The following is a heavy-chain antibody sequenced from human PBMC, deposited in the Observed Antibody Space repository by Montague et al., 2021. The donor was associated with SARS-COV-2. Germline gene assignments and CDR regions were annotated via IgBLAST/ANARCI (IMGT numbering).Heavy chain of an antibody. V-gene: IGHV4-34*01. J-gene: IGHJ2*01. CDR2: INHRGST. Sequence: SETLSLTCAVYGGSFSGYYWSWIRQPPGKGLEWIGEINHRGSTNYNPSLKSRVIISVDTSKNQFSLKLSSVTAADTAVYYCARVHWGGAGTWYFDLWGRGTLVTVSS. CDR1: GGSFSGYY. D-gene: IGHD3-16*01. CDR3: ARVHWGGAGTWYFDL.